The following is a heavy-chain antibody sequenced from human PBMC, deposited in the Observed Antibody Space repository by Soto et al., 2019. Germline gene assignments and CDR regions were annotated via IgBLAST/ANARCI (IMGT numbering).Heavy chain of an antibody. CDR1: GYTFASYG. V-gene: IGHV1-18*04. Sequence: GASVKVSCKAYGYTFASYGISWVRQAPGQGLEWMGWISVYNGNTNYAQKVQDRVTMTADTSTSTAYMDLRSLTSDDTAVYYCARVPQPLQVTGWYFDLWGPGTLVTVSS. CDR2: ISVYNGNT. D-gene: IGHD2-2*01. J-gene: IGHJ2*01. CDR3: ARVPQPLQVTGWYFDL.